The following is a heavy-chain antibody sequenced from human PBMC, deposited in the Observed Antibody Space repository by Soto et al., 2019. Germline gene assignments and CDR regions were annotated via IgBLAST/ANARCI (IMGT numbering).Heavy chain of an antibody. CDR1: GISLSTSGVG. Sequence: QITVKGSGPTLVKPTQTLTLTCSLSGISLSTSGVGFGWIRQTPGKALEWLALIYWNDDKHYTPSLKSRLTITKDTSKNQAVLTMTNMDPVDTATYYCARGLATLPVFAFDVWGQGTVVTVSS. CDR2: IYWNDDK. V-gene: IGHV2-5*01. D-gene: IGHD6-6*01. J-gene: IGHJ3*01. CDR3: ARGLATLPVFAFDV.